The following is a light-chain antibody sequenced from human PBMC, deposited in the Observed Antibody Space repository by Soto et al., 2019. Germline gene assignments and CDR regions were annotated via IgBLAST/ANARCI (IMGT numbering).Light chain of an antibody. CDR3: QSYDSRLSAYV. CDR2: TNN. CDR1: NSNIGAGYD. Sequence: QSVLTQPPSESGAPGQRVTISCTGSNSNIGAGYDVHWYLQLPGTAPKLLVYTNNNRPSGVPDRFSGSKSGTSASLAITGLQAEDEADYYCQSYDSRLSAYVFGTGTKSPS. J-gene: IGLJ1*01. V-gene: IGLV1-40*01.